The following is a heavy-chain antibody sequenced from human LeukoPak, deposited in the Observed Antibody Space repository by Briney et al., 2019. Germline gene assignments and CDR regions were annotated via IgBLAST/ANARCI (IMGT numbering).Heavy chain of an antibody. J-gene: IGHJ4*02. CDR2: VHYSGTT. CDR1: DGFITNYY. CDR3: ATGYGDFRVEGRYFYS. D-gene: IGHD4-17*01. V-gene: IGHV4-59*07. Sequence: SDTLSLTCTVSDGFITNYYWSWVRQPPGKGLEFIGYVHYSGTTNYNPSLRSRVTISIDTSKKHFFLKLNSVTAADTAVYYCATGYGDFRVEGRYFYSWGQGTLVTVSS.